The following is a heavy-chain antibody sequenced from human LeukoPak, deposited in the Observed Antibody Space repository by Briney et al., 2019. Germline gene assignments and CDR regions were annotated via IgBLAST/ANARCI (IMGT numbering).Heavy chain of an antibody. CDR1: GGTFSKFG. J-gene: IGHJ6*03. V-gene: IGHV1-69*05. CDR3: ATEGPNYYMDV. CDR2: IIPMFGAA. Sequence: ASVKVSCKASGGTFSKFGISWVRQAPGEGLEWMGGIIPMFGAANYAQKFQGRVTITTDESTTTAHMELISLTSDDTAVYFCATEGPNYYMDVWGRGTTVTVSS.